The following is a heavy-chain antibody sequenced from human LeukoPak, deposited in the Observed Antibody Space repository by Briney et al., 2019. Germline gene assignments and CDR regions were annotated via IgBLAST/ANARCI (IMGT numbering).Heavy chain of an antibody. D-gene: IGHD3-3*01. V-gene: IGHV3-7*01. Sequence: PGGSLRLSCAASGFTFSSYVMHWVRQAPGKGLEWVANIKQDGSEKYYVDSVKGRFTISRDNAKNSLYLQMNSLRAEDTAVYYCARDRVGWTTRFLVQYYYMDVWGKGTTVTVSS. CDR3: ARDRVGWTTRFLVQYYYMDV. CDR2: IKQDGSEK. J-gene: IGHJ6*03. CDR1: GFTFSSYV.